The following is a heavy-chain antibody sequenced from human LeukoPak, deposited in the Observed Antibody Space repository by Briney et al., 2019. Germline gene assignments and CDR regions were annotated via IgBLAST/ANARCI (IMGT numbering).Heavy chain of an antibody. J-gene: IGHJ3*02. CDR2: INSDGSST. CDR3: ASSDWYAAFDI. D-gene: IGHD3-9*01. CDR1: GFAFSNNW. V-gene: IGHV3-74*01. Sequence: GGSLRLSCAASGFAFSNNWMHWVRQAPGKGLLWVSRINSDGSSTSYSASVKARFTISRDNAKNTLYLQMNSLRAEDTALYYCASSDWYAAFDIWGQGTMVTVSS.